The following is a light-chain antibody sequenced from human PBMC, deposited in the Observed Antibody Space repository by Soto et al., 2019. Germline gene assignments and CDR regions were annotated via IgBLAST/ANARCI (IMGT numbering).Light chain of an antibody. V-gene: IGKV3-20*01. CDR3: QQYGSSPPLWT. CDR1: QSVSSSY. CDR2: GAS. Sequence: EIVLTQSPDTLSLSPGERATLSCRASQSVSSSYLAWYQQKPGQAPRLLISGASSRATGIPDRFSGSGSGTAFTLTISRLEPEDFAVYYCQQYGSSPPLWTFGQGTKVEI. J-gene: IGKJ1*01.